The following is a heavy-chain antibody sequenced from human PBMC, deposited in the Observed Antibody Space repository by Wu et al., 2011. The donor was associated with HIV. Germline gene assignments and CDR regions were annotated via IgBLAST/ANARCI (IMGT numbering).Heavy chain of an antibody. J-gene: IGHJ6*02. CDR3: ARDGVMTGDGSYYYYSGMDV. Sequence: QVQLVQSGAEVKKPGASVKVSRKASGYTFTSYGLSWVRQAPGQGLEWMGWISSYNGNKNYAQKFQGRVTMTTDTSTSTIYMELRSLRSDDTAVYYCARDGVMTGDGSYYYYSGMDVWGQGTTVTVSS. CDR1: GYTFTSYG. V-gene: IGHV1-18*01. D-gene: IGHD7-27*01. CDR2: ISSYNGNK.